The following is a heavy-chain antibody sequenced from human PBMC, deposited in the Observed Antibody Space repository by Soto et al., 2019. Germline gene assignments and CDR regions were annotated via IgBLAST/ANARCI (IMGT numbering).Heavy chain of an antibody. CDR2: IIPIFGTA. D-gene: IGHD1-1*01. CDR1: GGTFSSYA. V-gene: IGHV1-69*12. Sequence: QVQLVQSGAEVKKPGSSVKVSCKASGGTFSSYAISWVRQAPGQGLEWMGGIIPIFGTANYAQKFQGRVTITADEPTSTAYMELSSLRSEDMAVYYCARNGRTGTLYYSGMDVWGQGTTVTVSS. J-gene: IGHJ6*02. CDR3: ARNGRTGTLYYSGMDV.